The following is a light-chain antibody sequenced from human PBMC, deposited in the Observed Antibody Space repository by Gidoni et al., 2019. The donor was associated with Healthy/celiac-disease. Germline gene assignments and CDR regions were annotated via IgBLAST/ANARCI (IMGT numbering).Light chain of an antibody. V-gene: IGKV3-20*01. Sequence: EIVLTQSPGTLSLSPGERATLSCRASQSVSSRSSRATGITDSFSGSGSGTDFTLTISRLEPEDFVVDYCQQYGSSLMYTFGQGTKLEIK. CDR2: S. CDR3: QQYGSSLMYT. J-gene: IGKJ2*01. CDR1: QSVSS.